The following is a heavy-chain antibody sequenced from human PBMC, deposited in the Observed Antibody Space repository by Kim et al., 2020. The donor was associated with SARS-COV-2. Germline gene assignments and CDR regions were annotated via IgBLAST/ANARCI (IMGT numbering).Heavy chain of an antibody. CDR2: ISSSSSYI. CDR3: ARESPDTAMVRGPDMGMFDP. Sequence: GGSLRLSCAASGFTFSSYSMNWVRQAPGKGLEWVSSISSSSSYIYYADSVKGRFTISRDNAKNSLYLQMNSLRAEDTAVYYCARESPDTAMVRGPDMGMFDPWGQGTLVTVSS. D-gene: IGHD5-18*01. J-gene: IGHJ5*02. V-gene: IGHV3-21*01. CDR1: GFTFSSYS.